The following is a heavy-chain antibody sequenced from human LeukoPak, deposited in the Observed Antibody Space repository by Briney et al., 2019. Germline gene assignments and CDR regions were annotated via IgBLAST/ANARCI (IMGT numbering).Heavy chain of an antibody. V-gene: IGHV1-2*02. J-gene: IGHJ3*02. CDR2: INPNSGGT. CDR1: GYTFTVYY. Sequence: ASVKVSCKASGYTFTVYYMHWVRQAPGQGLELMGWINPNSGGTNYAQKFQGRVTMTRDTSISTAYMELSRLRSDDTAVYYCARGRPSPVIRITMVRQDAFDIWGQGKMVTVSS. D-gene: IGHD3-10*01. CDR3: ARGRPSPVIRITMVRQDAFDI.